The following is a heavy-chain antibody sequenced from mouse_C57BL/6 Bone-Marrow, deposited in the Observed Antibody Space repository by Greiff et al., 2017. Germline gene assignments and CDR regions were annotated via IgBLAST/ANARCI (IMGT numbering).Heavy chain of an antibody. CDR1: GYSITSDY. Sequence: VQLKQSGPGLAKPSQTLSLTCSVTGYSITSDYWNWIRKFPGNKLEYMGYISYSGSTYYNPSLKSRISITRDTSKNQYYLQLNSVTTEDTATYXCARFRDGYWYYAMDYWGQGTSVTVSS. D-gene: IGHD2-3*01. J-gene: IGHJ4*01. CDR3: ARFRDGYWYYAMDY. V-gene: IGHV3-8*01. CDR2: ISYSGST.